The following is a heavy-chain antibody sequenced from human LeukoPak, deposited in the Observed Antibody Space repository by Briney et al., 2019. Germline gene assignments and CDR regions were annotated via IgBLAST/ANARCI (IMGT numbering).Heavy chain of an antibody. CDR1: GYTSTGYY. CDR3: ARLKNYYDSSGYYMGYDY. Sequence: ASVKVSCKASGYTSTGYYMHWVRQAPGQGLEWMGWINPNSGGTNYAQKFQGRVTMTRDTSISTAYMELSRLRSDDTAVYYCARLKNYYDSSGYYMGYDYWGQGTLVTVSS. D-gene: IGHD3-22*01. J-gene: IGHJ4*02. CDR2: INPNSGGT. V-gene: IGHV1-2*02.